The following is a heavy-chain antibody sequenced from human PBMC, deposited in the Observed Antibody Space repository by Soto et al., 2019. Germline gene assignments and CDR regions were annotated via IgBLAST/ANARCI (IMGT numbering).Heavy chain of an antibody. CDR1: GFSLSTSGVG. V-gene: IGHV2-5*02. CDR3: AHKGPEAWPLDY. CDR2: IYWDDSK. J-gene: IGHJ4*02. Sequence: QITLKESGPTLVRPTQTLTLTCAFSGFSLSTSGVGVGWIRQPPGKALEWLAVIYWDDSKHYSPSLSSRLTITKDTSKNQVVLTMTNMDPMDTGTYYCAHKGPEAWPLDYWGQGTLLTVSS.